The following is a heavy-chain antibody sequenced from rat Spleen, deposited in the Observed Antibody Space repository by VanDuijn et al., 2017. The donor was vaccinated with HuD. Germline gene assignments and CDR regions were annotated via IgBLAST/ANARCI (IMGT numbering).Heavy chain of an antibody. CDR1: GFSFSNYG. Sequence: EVQLVESGGGLVQPGRSLKLSCAASGFSFSNYGMAWVRQAPTKGLEWVATISYYGTTAHYRDSVKGRFTISRDIAKSTLYLQMDSLRSEDTATYYCARETGYNSYFDHWGQGVMVTVSS. V-gene: IGHV5-29*01. D-gene: IGHD1-4*01. CDR3: ARETGYNSYFDH. CDR2: ISYYGTTA. J-gene: IGHJ2*01.